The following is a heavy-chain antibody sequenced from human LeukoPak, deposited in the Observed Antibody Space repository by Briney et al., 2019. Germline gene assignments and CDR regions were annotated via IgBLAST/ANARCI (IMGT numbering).Heavy chain of an antibody. CDR1: GFTFSRFA. D-gene: IGHD4-11*01. CDR3: ARADNSKWHNFDY. J-gene: IGHJ4*02. Sequence: PGRSLRLSCAASGFTFSRFAMHWVRQAPGKGLEWVAVTSYDGNIKYYADSVRGRFTTSRDNYKNTLYLQMSSLRLEDAAVYYCARADNSKWHNFDYWGQGTLVTVSS. V-gene: IGHV3-30*04. CDR2: TSYDGNIK.